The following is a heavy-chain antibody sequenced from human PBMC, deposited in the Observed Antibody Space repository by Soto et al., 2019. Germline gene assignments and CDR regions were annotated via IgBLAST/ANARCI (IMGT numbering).Heavy chain of an antibody. V-gene: IGHV2-5*02. CDR2: IYWDDDK. Sequence: QITLRESGPTLVRPTQTLTLTCTFSGFSLNTNGMSVGWIRQPPGKALEWLAHIYWDDDKRYSPSLKTRLTITKDTSKNQVVLIMTNMDPVDRATYYCARLFAGSYFDYWGQGTLVTVSS. J-gene: IGHJ4*02. CDR3: ARLFAGSYFDY. D-gene: IGHD1-26*01. CDR1: GFSLNTNGMS.